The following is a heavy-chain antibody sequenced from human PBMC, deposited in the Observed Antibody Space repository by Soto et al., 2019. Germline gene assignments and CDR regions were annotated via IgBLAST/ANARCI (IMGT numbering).Heavy chain of an antibody. CDR1: GGSFSGYY. D-gene: IGHD3-22*01. CDR2: INHSGST. V-gene: IGHV4-34*01. J-gene: IGHJ6*02. CDR3: ARGSDSSGYYSKYYYYGMDV. Sequence: PSETLSLTCAVYGGSFSGYYWSWIRQPPGKGLEWIGEINHSGSTNYNPSLKSRVTISVDTSKNQFSLKLSSVTAADTAVYYCARGSDSSGYYSKYYYYGMDVWGQGTTVTVSS.